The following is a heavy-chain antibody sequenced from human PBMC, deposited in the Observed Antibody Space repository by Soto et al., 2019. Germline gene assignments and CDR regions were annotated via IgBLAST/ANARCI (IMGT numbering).Heavy chain of an antibody. D-gene: IGHD5-12*01. Sequence: ASVKVSCKASGYTFTSYAIHWVRQAPGQSLEWMGWINAGNGNTKSSEKFQGRFTISRDNAKNSLYLQMNSLRAEDTAVYYCARADMDIVATIGFSNWGQGTLVTVSS. CDR1: GYTFTSYA. J-gene: IGHJ4*02. CDR2: INAGNGNT. V-gene: IGHV1-3*01. CDR3: ARADMDIVATIGFSN.